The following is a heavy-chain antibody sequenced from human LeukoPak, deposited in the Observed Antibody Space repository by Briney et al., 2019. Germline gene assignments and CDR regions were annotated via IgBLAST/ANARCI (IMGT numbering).Heavy chain of an antibody. CDR2: IRGLGGST. Sequence: PGGSLRLFRAVSVFTYSRCAMRWVRQAPGKGREGVSAIRGLGGSTYYADTVKGRFTISRDNSKNTLYLQMNGLRAEDTAVYYCAKEPERRGGIAAAPNYFDYWGQGTLVTVSS. D-gene: IGHD6-13*01. CDR1: VFTYSRCA. J-gene: IGHJ4*02. V-gene: IGHV3-23*01. CDR3: AKEPERRGGIAAAPNYFDY.